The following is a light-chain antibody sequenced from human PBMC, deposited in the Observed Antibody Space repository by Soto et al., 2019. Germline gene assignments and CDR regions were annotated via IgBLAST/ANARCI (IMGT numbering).Light chain of an antibody. CDR2: GIT. CDR1: GSNLGAGFD. Sequence: QSVLTQPPSVSGAPGQRVTISCTGSGSNLGAGFDVHWYQHLPGTAPKLLIYGITNRPSGVPDRFSGSKSGTSASLATTGLQAEDEADYYCQSYDGGMRGYVFGTGTKVNV. CDR3: QSYDGGMRGYV. J-gene: IGLJ1*01. V-gene: IGLV1-40*01.